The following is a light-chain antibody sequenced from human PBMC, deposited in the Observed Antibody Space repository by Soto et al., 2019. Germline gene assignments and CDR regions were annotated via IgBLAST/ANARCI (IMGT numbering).Light chain of an antibody. Sequence: QCALTQPASVSGSPGQSITISCTGTSSDVGGYNYVSWYQQNPGKAPKLMIYDVSVRPSGVSNRFSGSKSGNTASLTISGLQAEDEADYYCSSYTSSSTLYVFGTGTKVTVL. CDR2: DVS. CDR1: SSDVGGYNY. V-gene: IGLV2-14*01. CDR3: SSYTSSSTLYV. J-gene: IGLJ1*01.